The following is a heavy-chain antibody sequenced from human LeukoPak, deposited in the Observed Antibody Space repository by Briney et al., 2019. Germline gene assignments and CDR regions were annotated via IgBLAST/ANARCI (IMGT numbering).Heavy chain of an antibody. CDR2: ISWNSGSI. J-gene: IGHJ4*02. CDR3: TTDFSRTYYYDSSGYTSYYFDY. V-gene: IGHV3-9*01. CDR1: GFTFDDYA. D-gene: IGHD3-22*01. Sequence: GGSLRLSCAASGFTFDDYAMHWVRQAPGKGLEWVSGISWNSGSIGYADSVKGRFTISRDNAKNSLYLQMNSLKTEDTAVYYCTTDFSRTYYYDSSGYTSYYFDYWGQGTLVTVSS.